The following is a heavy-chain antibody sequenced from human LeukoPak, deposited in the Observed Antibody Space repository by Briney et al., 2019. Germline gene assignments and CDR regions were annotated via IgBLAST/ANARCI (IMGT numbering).Heavy chain of an antibody. CDR1: GGSISSGGYS. Sequence: PSQTLSLTCAVSGGSISSGGYSWSWIRQPPGKGLEWIVYIYHSGSTYYNPSLKSRVTISVDRSKNQFSLKLSSVTAADTAVYYCARVGAYYYDSSGYPSESWFDPWGQGTLVTVSS. D-gene: IGHD3-22*01. CDR3: ARVGAYYYDSSGYPSESWFDP. CDR2: IYHSGST. J-gene: IGHJ5*02. V-gene: IGHV4-30-2*01.